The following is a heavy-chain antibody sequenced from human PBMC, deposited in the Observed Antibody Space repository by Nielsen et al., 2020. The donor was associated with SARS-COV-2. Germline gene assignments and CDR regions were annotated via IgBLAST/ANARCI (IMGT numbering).Heavy chain of an antibody. CDR3: ARRNSIVVVVAAYNWFDP. D-gene: IGHD2-15*01. V-gene: IGHV1-2*06. CDR1: GYTFTSYA. CDR2: INPNSGGT. Sequence: ASVKVSCKASGYTFTSYAMNWVRQAPGQGLEWMGRINPNSGGTNYAQKFQGRVTMTRDTSISTAYMELSRLRSDDTAVYYCARRNSIVVVVAAYNWFDPWGQGTLVTVSS. J-gene: IGHJ5*02.